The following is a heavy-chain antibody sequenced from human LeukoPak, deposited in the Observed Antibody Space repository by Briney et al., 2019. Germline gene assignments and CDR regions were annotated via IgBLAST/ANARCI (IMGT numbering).Heavy chain of an antibody. CDR1: GYTFTGYY. D-gene: IGHD5-12*01. CDR3: ARERTLTSGYDY. V-gene: IGHV1-2*02. J-gene: IGHJ4*02. CDR2: INPNSGGT. Sequence: GASVKVSCKASGYTFTGYYMHCVRQAPGQGLEWMGWINPNSGGTNYAQKFQGRVTMTRDTSISTAYMELSRLRSDDTAVYYCARERTLTSGYDYWGQGTLVTVSS.